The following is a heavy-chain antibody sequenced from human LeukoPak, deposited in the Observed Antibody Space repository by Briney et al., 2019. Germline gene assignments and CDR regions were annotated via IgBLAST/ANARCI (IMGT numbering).Heavy chain of an antibody. CDR3: ARNLAVAADPFDY. D-gene: IGHD6-19*01. CDR1: GDSVSSNSAA. Sequence: SQTLSLTCAISGDSVSSNSAAWNWLGQSPSRGLEWLGSTYYRSKWYNDYAVSVKSRITINPDTSKNQFSLQLNSVTPEDTAVYYCARNLAVAADPFDYWGQGTLVTVSS. V-gene: IGHV6-1*01. J-gene: IGHJ4*02. CDR2: TYYRSKWYN.